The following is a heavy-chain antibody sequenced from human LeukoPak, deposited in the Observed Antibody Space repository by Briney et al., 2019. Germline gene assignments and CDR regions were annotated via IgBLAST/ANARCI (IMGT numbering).Heavy chain of an antibody. CDR2: ISYDGSNK. D-gene: IGHD5-24*01. V-gene: IGHV3-30*04. J-gene: IGHJ4*02. CDR1: GFTFSSYA. Sequence: GGSLRLSCAACGFTFSSYAMHWVRQAPGKGLEWVAVISYDGSNKYYADSVKGRFTISRDNSKNTLYLQMNNLRAEDTAVYYCAREDVEMATLDYWGQGNLVTVSS. CDR3: AREDVEMATLDY.